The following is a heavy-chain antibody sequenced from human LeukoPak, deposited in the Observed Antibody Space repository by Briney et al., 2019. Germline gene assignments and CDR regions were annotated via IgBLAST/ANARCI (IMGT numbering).Heavy chain of an antibody. CDR3: ATSDGVAAAGLPHDY. Sequence: PGGSLRLSCAASGFTVSSNYMSWVRQAPGKGLEWVSVIYSGGSTYYADSVKGRFTISRDNSKNTLYLQMNSLRAEDTAVYYCATSDGVAAAGLPHDYWGQGTLVTVSS. CDR1: GFTVSSNY. CDR2: IYSGGST. V-gene: IGHV3-66*01. D-gene: IGHD6-13*01. J-gene: IGHJ4*02.